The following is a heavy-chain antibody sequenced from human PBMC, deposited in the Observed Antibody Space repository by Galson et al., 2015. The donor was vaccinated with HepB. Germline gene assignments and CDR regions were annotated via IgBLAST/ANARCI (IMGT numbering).Heavy chain of an antibody. V-gene: IGHV3-33*01. Sequence: SLRLSCAASGFTFSSYGMHWVRQAPGKGLEWVAVIWYDGSNKYYADSVKGRFTISRDNSKNTLYLQMNSLRAEDTAVYYCARGYHYYDSSGYSDYWGQGTLVTVSS. CDR1: GFTFSSYG. CDR2: IWYDGSNK. J-gene: IGHJ4*02. CDR3: ARGYHYYDSSGYSDY. D-gene: IGHD3-22*01.